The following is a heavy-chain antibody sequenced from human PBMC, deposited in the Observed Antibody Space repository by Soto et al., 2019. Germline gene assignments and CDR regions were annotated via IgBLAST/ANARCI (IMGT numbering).Heavy chain of an antibody. Sequence: SLRLSCAASGFTFSSYNMNWVRQAPGKGLEWVSSISSSSSYIYYADSVKGRFTISRDNAKNSLYLQMNSLRAEDTAIYYCARDQWYSSGWYIDYWGQGTLVTVSS. CDR3: ARDQWYSSGWYIDY. V-gene: IGHV3-21*01. CDR1: GFTFSSYN. D-gene: IGHD6-19*01. J-gene: IGHJ4*02. CDR2: ISSSSSYI.